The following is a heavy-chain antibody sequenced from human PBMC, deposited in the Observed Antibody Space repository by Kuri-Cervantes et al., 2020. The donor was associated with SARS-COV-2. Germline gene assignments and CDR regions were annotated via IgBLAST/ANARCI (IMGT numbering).Heavy chain of an antibody. CDR3: ARLPSYYYYGMDV. J-gene: IGHJ6*02. Sequence: GSLRLSCAVYGGSFSSYYWGWIRQPPGKGLEWIGSIYYSGSTYYNPSLKSRVTISVDTSKNQFSLKLSSVTAADTAVYYCARLPSYYYYGMDVWGQGTTVTISS. CDR1: GGSFSSYY. V-gene: IGHV4-39*01. CDR2: IYYSGST.